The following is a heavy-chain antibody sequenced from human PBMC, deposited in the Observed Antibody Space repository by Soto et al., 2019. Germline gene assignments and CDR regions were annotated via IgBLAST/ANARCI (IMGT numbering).Heavy chain of an antibody. J-gene: IGHJ4*02. CDR1: GDTFTSYY. V-gene: IGHV1-46*01. CDR2: INPSGGST. D-gene: IGHD3-10*01. CDR3: AIDYGSGSYYNEFDY. Sequence: GASVKASCKSSGDTFTSYYMHWVRRAPGQGLEWMGIINPSGGSTSYAQKFQGRVTMTRDTSTSTVYMELSSLRSEDTAVYYCAIDYGSGSYYNEFDYWGQGTLVTVSS.